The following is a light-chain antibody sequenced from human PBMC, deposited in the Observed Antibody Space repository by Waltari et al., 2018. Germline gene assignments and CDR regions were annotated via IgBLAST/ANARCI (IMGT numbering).Light chain of an antibody. CDR3: QQYNSAPYS. J-gene: IGKJ2*03. CDR1: QGISSY. Sequence: DIQMTQSPSSLSASVGDTVTITCRASQGISSYLAWYQQKPGKAPKPLIYYASNLESGVPSRFSGSGSVTEFTLTISSLQPEDFATYYWQQYNSAPYSFGQGTKVEIK. V-gene: IGKV1-16*01. CDR2: YAS.